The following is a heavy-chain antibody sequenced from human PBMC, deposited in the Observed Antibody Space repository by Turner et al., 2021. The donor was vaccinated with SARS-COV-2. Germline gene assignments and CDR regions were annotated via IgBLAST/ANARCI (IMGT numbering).Heavy chain of an antibody. CDR2: IYYSGNT. CDR3: ARLPERYFFDY. J-gene: IGHJ4*02. Sequence: LHLQESGPGLVKPSETLFLTCTVSGGSITKNYDYWGWIRQPPGKGLEWIGSIYYSGNTYYNPSLKSRVTISVDTSKSQFSLKLSSVTAADTAVYYCARLPERYFFDYWGQGALVTVSS. V-gene: IGHV4-39*01. CDR1: GGSITKNYDY.